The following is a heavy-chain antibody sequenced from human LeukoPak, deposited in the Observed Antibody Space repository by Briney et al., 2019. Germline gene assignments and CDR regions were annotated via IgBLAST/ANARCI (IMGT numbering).Heavy chain of an antibody. J-gene: IGHJ4*02. CDR1: GDSMTNYY. V-gene: IGHV4-59*08. CDR3: ASAPHVNYFDF. D-gene: IGHD2/OR15-2a*01. CDR2: ISYSGST. Sequence: SETLSLACTVSGDSMTNYYWSWIRQPPGMGLEWIGYISYSGSTNYNPSLKSRVTISIDTSKNQFSLKLSSVTAADTAVYYCASAPHVNYFDFWGQGALVTVST.